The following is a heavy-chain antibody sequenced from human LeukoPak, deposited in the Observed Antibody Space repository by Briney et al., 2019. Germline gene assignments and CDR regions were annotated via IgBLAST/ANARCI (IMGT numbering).Heavy chain of an antibody. D-gene: IGHD3-3*01. CDR1: GDSVSSNSAA. CDR2: TYYRSKWYN. Sequence: SQTLSLTCAISGDSVSSNSAAWNWNRQSPSRGLEWLGGTYYRSKWYNDYAVYVKSRITINPDTSKNQFSLQLNSVTPDDTAVYYCARDGEGAFDIWCQGTMVTVSS. J-gene: IGHJ3*02. CDR3: ARDGEGAFDI. V-gene: IGHV6-1*01.